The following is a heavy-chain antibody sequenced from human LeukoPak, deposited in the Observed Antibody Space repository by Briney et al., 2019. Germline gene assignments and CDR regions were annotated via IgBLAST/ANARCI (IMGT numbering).Heavy chain of an antibody. CDR2: INPNSGGT. CDR3: ARGVTIFGVAIDY. J-gene: IGHJ4*02. D-gene: IGHD3-3*01. V-gene: IGHV1-2*06. Sequence: ASVEVSCKASGYTFTGYYMHWVRQAPGQGLEWMGRINPNSGGTNYAQKFQGRVTMTRDTSTSTVYMELSSLRSEDTAVYYCARGVTIFGVAIDYWGQGTLVTVSS. CDR1: GYTFTGYY.